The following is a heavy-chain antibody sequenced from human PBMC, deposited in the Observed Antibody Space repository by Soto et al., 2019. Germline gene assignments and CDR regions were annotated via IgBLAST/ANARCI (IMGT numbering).Heavy chain of an antibody. Sequence: SETLSLTCTVSGGSISSTSYFWGWIRQPPGKGLEWIGSIFYSGSTYSYPSLQSRVSISVDTSRNQFSLKLSSVTAADTAVYYCARQKLWFGAKGAFDIWGQGTMVT. V-gene: IGHV4-39*01. J-gene: IGHJ3*02. CDR3: ARQKLWFGAKGAFDI. D-gene: IGHD3-10*01. CDR2: IFYSGST. CDR1: GGSISSTSYF.